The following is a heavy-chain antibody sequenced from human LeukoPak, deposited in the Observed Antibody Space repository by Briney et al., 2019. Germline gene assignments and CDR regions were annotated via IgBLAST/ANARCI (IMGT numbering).Heavy chain of an antibody. CDR2: ISGSDGST. D-gene: IGHD3-10*01. V-gene: IGHV3-23*01. J-gene: IGHJ4*02. CDR1: GSSFSTHS. CDR3: ARAGNTRFDY. Sequence: PGRSLSPSCSASGSSFSTHSTSCVSPPPRDWRGWVSGISGSDGSTYYGDSVKGRFTISRDNSKNTLYLKMNSLRAEDTAVYYCARAGNTRFDYWGQGTLVTVSS.